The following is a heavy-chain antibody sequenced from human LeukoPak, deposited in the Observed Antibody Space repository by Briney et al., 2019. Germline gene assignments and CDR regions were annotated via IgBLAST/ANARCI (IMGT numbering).Heavy chain of an antibody. CDR1: GFTFSNYA. CDR2: ISGTSGTI. CDR3: AKRLGDQRAFDY. D-gene: IGHD2-21*02. J-gene: IGHJ4*02. V-gene: IGHV3-23*01. Sequence: PGGSLRLSCAASGFTFSNYAMSWARQAPGKRLEWVSGISGTSGTINYADPVKGRFTISRDNSKNTVYLQMNSLRAEDTAVYYCAKRLGDQRAFDYWGQGTLVTVSS.